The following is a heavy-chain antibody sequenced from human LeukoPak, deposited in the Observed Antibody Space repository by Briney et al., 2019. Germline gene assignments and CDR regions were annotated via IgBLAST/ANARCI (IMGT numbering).Heavy chain of an antibody. CDR3: AKGWLKSSLDGFDI. CDR2: TSSGGTST. Sequence: PGGSLRLSCAASGFTFSNYAMSWVRQAPGKGLEWVSGTSSGGTSTYYTDSVKGRFTISRDNSKNMLYLQMNSLRAEDTAIYYCAKGWLKSSLDGFDIWGQGTMVTVSS. CDR1: GFTFSNYA. D-gene: IGHD1-26*01. V-gene: IGHV3-23*01. J-gene: IGHJ3*02.